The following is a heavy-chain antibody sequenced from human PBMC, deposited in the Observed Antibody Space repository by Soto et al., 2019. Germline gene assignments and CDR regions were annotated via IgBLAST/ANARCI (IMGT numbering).Heavy chain of an antibody. CDR2: IYHSGGT. D-gene: IGHD1-26*01. Sequence: QLQLQESGPGLVKPSQTLSLTCTVSGGSISSGDYFWNWIRQHPGKGLEWIGYIYHSGGTYYNPTLESRLSISLDKSKNLCSLKLTSVTAADTAVYYCATSPKGYFGPTGFVSWGQGTVVTVSS. J-gene: IGHJ4*02. CDR1: GGSISSGDYF. CDR3: ATSPKGYFGPTGFVS. V-gene: IGHV4-31*03.